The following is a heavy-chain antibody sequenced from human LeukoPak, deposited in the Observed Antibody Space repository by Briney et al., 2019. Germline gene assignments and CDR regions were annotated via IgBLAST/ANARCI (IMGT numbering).Heavy chain of an antibody. V-gene: IGHV4-4*09. D-gene: IGHD3-22*01. CDR2: IYTSGST. CDR3: ARDINGYYYDSHGYYPTDL. Sequence: PSETLSLTCAVYGGSFSGYYWSWIRQPPGKGLEWIGYIYTSGSTNYNPSLKSRVTISVETSKNQFSLKLSSVTAADTAVYYCARDINGYYYDSHGYYPTDLWGQGTLVTVSS. CDR1: GGSFSGYY. J-gene: IGHJ5*02.